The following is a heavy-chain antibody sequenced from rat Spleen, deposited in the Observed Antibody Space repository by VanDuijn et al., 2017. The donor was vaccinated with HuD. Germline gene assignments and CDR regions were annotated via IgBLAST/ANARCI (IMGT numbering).Heavy chain of an antibody. J-gene: IGHJ3*01. Sequence: EVQLVESGGGLVQPGRSLKLSCVASGFTFNNYWMTWIRQAPKKGLEWVAYISYDGGNTYHRDSVKGRFTISRDNAKSTLSLQMDSLRSEDTATYYCTTNPYFGGPPAYWGQGTLVTVSS. CDR2: ISYDGGNT. D-gene: IGHD1-11*01. CDR3: TTNPYFGGPPAY. V-gene: IGHV5-31*01. CDR1: GFTFNNYW.